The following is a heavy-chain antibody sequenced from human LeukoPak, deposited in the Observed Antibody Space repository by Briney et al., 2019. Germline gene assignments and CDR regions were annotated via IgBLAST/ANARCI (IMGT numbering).Heavy chain of an antibody. CDR3: ARGDSNGWYFDC. V-gene: IGHV3-20*04. D-gene: IGHD6-19*01. CDR2: INWNGGST. CDR1: GYTSKDHG. Sequence: GGSLRLSCAASGYTSKDHGMSWVRQAPGKGLEWVSGINWNGGSTGYADSVKGRFTISRDNAKNSLYLQMNSLRDEDTALYYCARGDSNGWYFDCWGQGTLVTVSS. J-gene: IGHJ4*02.